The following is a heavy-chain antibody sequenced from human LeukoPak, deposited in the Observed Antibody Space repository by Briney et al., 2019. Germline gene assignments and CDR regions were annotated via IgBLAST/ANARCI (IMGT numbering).Heavy chain of an antibody. CDR3: ARAGGSGSYIFPNYYYYYMDV. V-gene: IGHV3-7*01. CDR2: IKQDGSEK. D-gene: IGHD3-10*01. Sequence: GGSLRLSCAASGFTFSSYWMSWVRQAPGKGLEWVANIKQDGSEKYYVDSVKGRFTISRDNAKNSLYLQMNSLRAEDTAVYYCARAGGSGSYIFPNYYYYYMDVWGKGTTVTVSS. CDR1: GFTFSSYW. J-gene: IGHJ6*03.